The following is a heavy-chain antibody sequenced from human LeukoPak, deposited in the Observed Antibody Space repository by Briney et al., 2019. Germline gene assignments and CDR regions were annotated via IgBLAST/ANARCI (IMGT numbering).Heavy chain of an antibody. D-gene: IGHD6-13*01. CDR1: GFIVSSNY. J-gene: IGHJ4*02. CDR3: TRGGYSSSWFWNY. Sequence: AGGSLRLSCAVSGFIVSSNYMTWVRQTPGKGLEWVANIKQDGSESYYVDSVKGRFTISRDNAKDSLYLQMNSLRAEDTAVYYCTRGGYSSSWFWNYWGQGTLVTVSS. CDR2: IKQDGSES. V-gene: IGHV3-7*01.